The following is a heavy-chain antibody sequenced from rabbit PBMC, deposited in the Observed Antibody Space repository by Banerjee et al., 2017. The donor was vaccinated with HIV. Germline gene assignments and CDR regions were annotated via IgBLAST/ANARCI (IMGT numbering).Heavy chain of an antibody. V-gene: IGHV1S40*01. CDR3: ARGLNLGGDGHNL. CDR2: IYNGDGNT. D-gene: IGHD2-1*01. Sequence: QSLEESGGDLVKPGASLTLTCTASGFSFSSTYFMCWVRQAPGKGLEWIACIYNGDGNTYYASWAKGRFTISKTSSTTVTLQMTSLTAADTATYFCARGLNLGGDGHNLWGPGTLVTVS. J-gene: IGHJ4*01. CDR1: GFSFSSTYF.